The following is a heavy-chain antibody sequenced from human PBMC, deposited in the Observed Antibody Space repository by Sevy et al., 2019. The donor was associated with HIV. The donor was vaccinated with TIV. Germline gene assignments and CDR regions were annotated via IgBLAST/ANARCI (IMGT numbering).Heavy chain of an antibody. V-gene: IGHV3-74*01. CDR1: GFTFSSYW. CDR2: FNSDGTST. CDR3: ARPSRTAPTGAFDS. Sequence: GGSLRLSCAASGFTFSSYWMHWVRQAPGKGLVWVSRFNSDGTSTSYADSVKGRFTISRDNAKNTVFLQVNSLRAEDTATYYCARPSRTAPTGAFDSWGQGTLVTVSS. J-gene: IGHJ4*02. D-gene: IGHD7-27*01.